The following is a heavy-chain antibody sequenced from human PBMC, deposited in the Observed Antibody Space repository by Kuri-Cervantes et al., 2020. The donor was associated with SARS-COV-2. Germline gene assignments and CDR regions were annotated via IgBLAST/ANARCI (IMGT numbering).Heavy chain of an antibody. CDR1: GFTFSSYA. CDR2: ISYDGSNK. V-gene: IGHV3-30-3*01. Sequence: GESLKISCAASGFTFSSYAMHRVRQAPGKGLEWVAVISYDGSNKYYADSVKGRFTISRDNSKNTLYLQMNSLRAEDTAVYYCARDRSTHYFDYWGQGTLVTVSS. J-gene: IGHJ4*02. CDR3: ARDRSTHYFDY.